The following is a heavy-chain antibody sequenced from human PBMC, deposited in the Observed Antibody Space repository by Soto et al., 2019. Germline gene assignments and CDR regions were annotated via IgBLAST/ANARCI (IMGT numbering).Heavy chain of an antibody. CDR3: ARGLTVTSTRVPFDP. CDR2: INHSGST. J-gene: IGHJ5*02. CDR1: GGSFSGYY. V-gene: IGHV4-34*01. D-gene: IGHD4-17*01. Sequence: SETLSLTCSVYGGSFSGYYWSWIRQPPGKGLEWIGEINHSGSTNYNPSLKSRVTISVDTSKNQFSLKLSSVTAANTAVYYCARGLTVTSTRVPFDPWGQGTLVTVSS.